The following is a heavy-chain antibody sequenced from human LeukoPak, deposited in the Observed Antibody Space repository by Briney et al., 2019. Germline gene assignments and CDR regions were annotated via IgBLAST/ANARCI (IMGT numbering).Heavy chain of an antibody. CDR1: GFIFSNYG. CDR3: ARDASYYGSGSYADY. J-gene: IGHJ4*02. V-gene: IGHV3-30*03. Sequence: PGGSLRLSCAASGFIFSNYGMNWVRQAPGKGLEWVAVISYDGSNKYYADSVKGRFTISRDNSKNTLYLQMNSLRAEDTAVYYCARDASYYGSGSYADYWGQGTLVTVSS. CDR2: ISYDGSNK. D-gene: IGHD3-10*01.